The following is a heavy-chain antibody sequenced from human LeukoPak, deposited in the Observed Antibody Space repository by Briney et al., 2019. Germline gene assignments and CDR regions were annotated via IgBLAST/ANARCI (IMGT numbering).Heavy chain of an antibody. V-gene: IGHV4-39*07. D-gene: IGHD2-15*01. Sequence: SETLSLACTVSGGSISSSSYYWGWIRQPPGKGLEWIGSIYYSGSTYYNPSLKSRVTISVDTSKNQFSLKLSSVTAADTAVYYCARLVAVAATPDYWGQGTLVTVSS. CDR3: ARLVAVAATPDY. CDR2: IYYSGST. J-gene: IGHJ4*02. CDR1: GGSISSSSYY.